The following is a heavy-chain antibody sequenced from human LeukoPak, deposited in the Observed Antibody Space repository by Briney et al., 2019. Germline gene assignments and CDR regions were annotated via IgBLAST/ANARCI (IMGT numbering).Heavy chain of an antibody. Sequence: GGSLRFSCAASGFTFSSYAMSWVRQAPGKGLEWVSAISGSGDSTYYGDSVKGRLTISRDNSKDTLYLQMNSLRAEDTAVYYCAKTRPLDSSSWSHGDYWGQGTLVTVSS. V-gene: IGHV3-23*01. J-gene: IGHJ4*02. CDR3: AKTRPLDSSSWSHGDY. CDR1: GFTFSSYA. CDR2: ISGSGDST. D-gene: IGHD6-13*01.